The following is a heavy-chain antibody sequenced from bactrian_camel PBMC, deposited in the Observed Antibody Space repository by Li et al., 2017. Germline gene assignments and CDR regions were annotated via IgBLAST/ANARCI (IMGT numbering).Heavy chain of an antibody. CDR2: INSAGITT. CDR3: ANLDGHY. V-gene: IGHV3S40*01. Sequence: VQLVESGGGSVQAGGSLRLSCAASGYTVSSNSMGWFRQAQGKGLEWVSGINSAGITTYYKESMKGRFTISRDNAKNMVYLRLNSLKIDDTAMYYCANLDGHYWGQGTQVTVS. CDR1: GYTVSSNS. J-gene: IGHJ4*01.